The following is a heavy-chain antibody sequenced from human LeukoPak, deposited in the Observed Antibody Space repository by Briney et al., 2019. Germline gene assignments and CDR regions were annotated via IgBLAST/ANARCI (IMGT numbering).Heavy chain of an antibody. CDR2: IYGGGKT. CDR3: GRDDADVYNYGIQY. D-gene: IGHD5-24*01. J-gene: IGHJ4*02. Sequence: GGSLRLTCVGSESIVSSRYMAWVRQAPGKGLEGVSVIYGGGKTYHADFVKGRFTISRDNSKNTLSLQMDNVRAEDTAVYFCGRDDADVYNYGIQYWGQGTLVTVSS. V-gene: IGHV3-53*01. CDR1: ESIVSSRY.